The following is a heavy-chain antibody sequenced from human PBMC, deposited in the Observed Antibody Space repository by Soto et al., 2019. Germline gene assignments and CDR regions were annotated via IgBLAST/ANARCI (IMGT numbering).Heavy chain of an antibody. Sequence: PSETLSLTCAVSSGSISSSNWWSWVRQPPGKGLEWIGEIYHSGGTNYNPSLKSRVTISVDKSKNQFSLKLSSVTAADTAVYYCASSSSSWSSGWFDPWGQGTLVTVSS. CDR1: SGSISSSNW. CDR2: IYHSGGT. J-gene: IGHJ5*02. CDR3: ASSSSSWSSGWFDP. D-gene: IGHD6-13*01. V-gene: IGHV4-4*02.